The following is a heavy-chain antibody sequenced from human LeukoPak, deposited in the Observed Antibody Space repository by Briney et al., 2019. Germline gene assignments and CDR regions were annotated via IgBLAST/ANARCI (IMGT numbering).Heavy chain of an antibody. V-gene: IGHV4-59*01. D-gene: IGHD6-13*01. CDR1: GGSITSYY. Sequence: KTSETLSLTCTVSGGSITSYYWSWLRQPPGKGLEWIGFGHHSGSTNYKPTLKSRVTISVDTSKNQFSLKLSSVTAADTAAYYCARPRSSSFWYFDLWGRGTQVTVSS. J-gene: IGHJ2*01. CDR3: ARPRSSSFWYFDL. CDR2: GHHSGST.